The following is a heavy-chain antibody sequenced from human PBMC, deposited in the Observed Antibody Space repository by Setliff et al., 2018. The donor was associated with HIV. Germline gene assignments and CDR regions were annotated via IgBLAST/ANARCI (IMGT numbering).Heavy chain of an antibody. J-gene: IGHJ3*02. CDR1: GFSFRSYA. Sequence: GGSLRLSCAASGFSFRSYAMNWVRQAPGKGLGWVSVITGGGSSTFYADSVKGRFTISGDNSKNTLHLQMISLRAEDTAVDYCATALYCSSTSCYIAFGIWGQGTMVTVSS. D-gene: IGHD2-2*01. CDR3: ATALYCSSTSCYIAFGI. V-gene: IGHV3-23*01. CDR2: ITGGGSST.